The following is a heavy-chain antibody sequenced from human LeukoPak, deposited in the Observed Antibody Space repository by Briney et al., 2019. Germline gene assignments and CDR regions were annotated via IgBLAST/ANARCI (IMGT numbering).Heavy chain of an antibody. Sequence: GGSLRLSCAASGFSVSSDYMNWIRQTPGKGLEWVSVIYTGGSTYYADSVKGRFTISRDNSKNTLYLQMNSLRAEDTAVYYCAKPPEVGATVGYFDYWGQGTLVTVSS. D-gene: IGHD1-26*01. CDR3: AKPPEVGATVGYFDY. J-gene: IGHJ4*02. CDR1: GFSVSSDY. V-gene: IGHV3-66*02. CDR2: IYTGGST.